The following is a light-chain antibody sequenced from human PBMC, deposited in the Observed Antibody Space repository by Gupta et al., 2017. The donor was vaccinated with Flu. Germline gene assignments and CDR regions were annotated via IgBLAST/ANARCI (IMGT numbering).Light chain of an antibody. CDR1: QSVGSN. CDR3: QQYKKWPRT. V-gene: IGKV3-15*01. Sequence: EILMTQSPAPLAVSPGGRATLSCRASQSVGSNLAWYQQQPGQAPRRLIYGVSARATGIPDRFSGSGSGTEFTLTISSLQPEDFAVYYCQQYKKWPRTFGQGTKVQIK. CDR2: GVS. J-gene: IGKJ1*01.